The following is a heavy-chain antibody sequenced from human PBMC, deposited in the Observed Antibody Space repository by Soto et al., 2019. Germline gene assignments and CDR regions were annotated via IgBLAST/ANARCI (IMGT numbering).Heavy chain of an antibody. D-gene: IGHD2-2*01. Sequence: SETLSLTCAVSGDSVSTHYWWSWVRQSPGKGLEWIGETHHSGSTHYNPSLNSRVTISVDKSKNDFSLKLTSVTAADTAVYYCARNGDCSSSRCNVGWFDPWGRGTLVT. CDR1: GDSVSTHYW. CDR3: ARNGDCSSSRCNVGWFDP. V-gene: IGHV4-4*02. CDR2: THHSGST. J-gene: IGHJ5*02.